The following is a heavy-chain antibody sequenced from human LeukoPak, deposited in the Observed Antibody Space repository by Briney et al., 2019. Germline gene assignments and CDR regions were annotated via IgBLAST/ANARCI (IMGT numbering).Heavy chain of an antibody. D-gene: IGHD5-18*01. J-gene: IGHJ4*02. CDR2: ISAYNGDT. CDR1: GYTFTGYY. Sequence: ASVKVSCKASGYTFTGYYMHWVRQAPGQGLEWMGWISAYNGDTKYEQKLQGRVTLTTDASTSTAYMELRSLRSDDTAVYYCARDHGGYETEYYFDSWGQGTLVTVSS. V-gene: IGHV1-18*04. CDR3: ARDHGGYETEYYFDS.